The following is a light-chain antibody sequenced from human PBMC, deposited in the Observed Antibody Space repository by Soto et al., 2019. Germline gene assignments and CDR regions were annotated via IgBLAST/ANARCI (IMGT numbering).Light chain of an antibody. V-gene: IGLV2-14*01. CDR3: SSYTSSNTLVV. CDR2: AVS. Sequence: QSALTQPASVSGSPGQSITISCTGTSSDVGGYNYVSGYQQHPGKAPKLMIYAVSNRPSGVSNRFSGSKSGNTASLTISGLQAVDEADYYCSSYTSSNTLVVFGGGTKLTVL. J-gene: IGLJ2*01. CDR1: SSDVGGYNY.